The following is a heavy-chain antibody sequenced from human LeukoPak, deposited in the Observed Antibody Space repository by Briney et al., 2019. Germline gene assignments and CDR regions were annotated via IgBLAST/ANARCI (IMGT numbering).Heavy chain of an antibody. D-gene: IGHD3-22*01. CDR1: GVSFSGYA. V-gene: IGHV3-30*02. Sequence: GGSLRLSCAVSGVSFSGYAMHWVRQAPGKGLEWVGLIKYDASDEYYADSVKGRLTISRDNSKNTLYLQMNSLRAEDTAVYYCAKEKKYYYDSTGYPGYDYWGQGTLVTVSS. J-gene: IGHJ4*02. CDR3: AKEKKYYYDSTGYPGYDY. CDR2: IKYDASDE.